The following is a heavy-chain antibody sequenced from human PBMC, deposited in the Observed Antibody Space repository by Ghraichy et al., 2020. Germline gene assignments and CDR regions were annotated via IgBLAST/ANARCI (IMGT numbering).Heavy chain of an antibody. J-gene: IGHJ3*02. CDR3: ARRGYGNAFDI. CDR2: ISYSGST. CDR1: GGSISRISSY. D-gene: IGHD5-12*01. V-gene: IGHV4-39*01. Sequence: SETLSLTCTVAGGSISRISSYGAWIRQPPVKGREWIGSISYSGSTYYNSSLKSRLTISVDTSKNQFSQKLSSVTAADTAVYYCARRGYGNAFDIWGQGALVTVSS.